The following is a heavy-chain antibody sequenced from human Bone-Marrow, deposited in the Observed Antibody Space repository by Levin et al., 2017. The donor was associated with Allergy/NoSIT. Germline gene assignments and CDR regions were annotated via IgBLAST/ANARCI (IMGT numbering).Heavy chain of an antibody. Sequence: SETLSLTCTVSGGSINDYYWSWIRQPPGKGLEWIGYIFYSGSTNYNPSLKSRLTISLDMSKRHFSLKLSSVTAADTAVYYCARVTMGWFDPWGQGTLVTVSS. CDR1: GGSINDYY. V-gene: IGHV4-59*01. CDR3: ARVTMGWFDP. CDR2: IFYSGST. J-gene: IGHJ5*02. D-gene: IGHD3-3*01.